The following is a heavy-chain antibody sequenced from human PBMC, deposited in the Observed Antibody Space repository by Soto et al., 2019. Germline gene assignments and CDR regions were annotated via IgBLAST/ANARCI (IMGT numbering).Heavy chain of an antibody. D-gene: IGHD2-15*01. CDR3: AGEQSGAANF. V-gene: IGHV4-4*07. CDR1: GDSMSSYY. CDR2: ISATGTT. Sequence: QLQLQESGPGLVEPSETLSLTCSVSGDSMSSYYWSWIRQSAEKGLEWIGRISATGTTSYIPSLKSRITLSVDTSKNQFSQNLKFVTAADTAVYFCAGEQSGAANFWGQGTLVTVS. J-gene: IGHJ3*01.